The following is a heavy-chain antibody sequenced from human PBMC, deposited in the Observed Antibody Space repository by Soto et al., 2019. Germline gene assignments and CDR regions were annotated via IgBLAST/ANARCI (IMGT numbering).Heavy chain of an antibody. CDR2: IIPFLGIA. Sequence: QVQLVQSGAEVKKPGSSVKVSCKASGGTFSSYTISWVRQAPGQGLEWMRRIIPFLGIANYAQKFQGRVTITADKSTSTAYMELSSLRSEDTAVYYCARAHDTYTGWFDPWGQGTLVTVSS. CDR3: ARAHDTYTGWFDP. V-gene: IGHV1-69*02. J-gene: IGHJ5*02. D-gene: IGHD3-9*01. CDR1: GGTFSSYT.